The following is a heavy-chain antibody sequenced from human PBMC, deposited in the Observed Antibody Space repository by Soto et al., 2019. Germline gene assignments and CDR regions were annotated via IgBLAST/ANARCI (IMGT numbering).Heavy chain of an antibody. V-gene: IGHV3-30-3*01. Sequence: PVGSLRLSCAASGFTFSSYAMHWVRQAPGKGLEWVAVISYDGSNKYYADSVKGRFTISRDNSKNTLYLQMNSLRAEDTAVYYCARDQAIFGVVITQFDYWGQGTLVTVSS. D-gene: IGHD3-3*01. J-gene: IGHJ4*02. CDR3: ARDQAIFGVVITQFDY. CDR2: ISYDGSNK. CDR1: GFTFSSYA.